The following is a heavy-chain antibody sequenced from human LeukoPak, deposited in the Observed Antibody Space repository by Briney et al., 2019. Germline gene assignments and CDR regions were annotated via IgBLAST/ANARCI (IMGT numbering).Heavy chain of an antibody. V-gene: IGHV3-21*01. J-gene: IGHJ4*02. CDR2: ISSSSSYI. CDR3: ARVGGVAVTGNSNC. CDR1: GFTFSTYS. D-gene: IGHD6-19*01. Sequence: GGSLRLSCAASGFTFSTYSMNWVRQAPGKGLEWVSSISSSSSYIYYADSVKGRFTISRDSAQNSLYLQMNSLRAEDTAVYYCARVGGVAVTGNSNCWGQGTLVTVSS.